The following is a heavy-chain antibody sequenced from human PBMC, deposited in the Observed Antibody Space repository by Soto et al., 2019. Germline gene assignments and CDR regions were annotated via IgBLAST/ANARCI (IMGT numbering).Heavy chain of an antibody. J-gene: IGHJ4*02. CDR2: IRIKDNSYAT. CDR3: WYSSSSGSDDY. V-gene: IGHV3-73*01. Sequence: SGGSLRLSCAASGFTFSGSAMHWVRQASGKGLGWVGRIRIKDNSYATAYAASVKGRFTISRDDSKNTAYLQMNSLKTEDTAVYYCWYSSSSGSDDYWGQGTLVTVSS. D-gene: IGHD6-6*01. CDR1: GFTFSGSA.